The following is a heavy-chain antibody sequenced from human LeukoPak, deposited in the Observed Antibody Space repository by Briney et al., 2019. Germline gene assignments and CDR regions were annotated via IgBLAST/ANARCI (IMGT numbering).Heavy chain of an antibody. CDR3: ARGSAEDYYDSSGYYQSDAFDI. D-gene: IGHD3-22*01. CDR2: INPNSGGT. J-gene: IGHJ3*02. Sequence: ASVKVSCKASGYTFTGYYMHWVRQAPGQGLGWMGWINPNSGGTNYAQKFQGRVTMTRDTSISTAYMELSRLRSDDTAVYYCARGSAEDYYDSSGYYQSDAFDIWGQGTMVTVSS. V-gene: IGHV1-2*02. CDR1: GYTFTGYY.